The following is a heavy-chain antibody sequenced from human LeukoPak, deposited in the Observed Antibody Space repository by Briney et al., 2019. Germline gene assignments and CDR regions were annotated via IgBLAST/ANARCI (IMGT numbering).Heavy chain of an antibody. CDR3: AAGGNGWYARWFDP. V-gene: IGHV3-48*04. CDR2: ISSSSSTI. CDR1: GFTFSSYS. Sequence: PGGSLRLSCAASGFTFSSYSMNWVRQAPGKGLEWVSYISSSSSTIYYADSVKGRFTISRDNAKNSLYLQMNSLRAEDTAVYYCAAGGNGWYARWFDPWGQGTLVTVSS. J-gene: IGHJ5*02. D-gene: IGHD6-19*01.